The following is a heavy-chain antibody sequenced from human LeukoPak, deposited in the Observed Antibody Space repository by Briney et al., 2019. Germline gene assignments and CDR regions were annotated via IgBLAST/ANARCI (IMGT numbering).Heavy chain of an antibody. CDR1: GFTFSSYS. V-gene: IGHV3-48*01. D-gene: IGHD2-2*01. J-gene: IGHJ4*02. CDR2: ISSSSSTI. Sequence: QPGGSLRLSCAASGFTFSSYSMNWVRQAPGKGLEWVSYISSSSSTIYYADSVKGRFTISRDNAKNSLYLQMNSLRAEDTAVYYCAREGGGYCSSTSCYGWYWGQGTLVTVSS. CDR3: AREGGGYCSSTSCYGWY.